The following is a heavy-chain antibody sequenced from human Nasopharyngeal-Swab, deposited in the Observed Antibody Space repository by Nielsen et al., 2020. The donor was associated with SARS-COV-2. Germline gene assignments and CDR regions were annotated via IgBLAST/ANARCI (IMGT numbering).Heavy chain of an antibody. CDR3: AKDTYDSSGYFRIYYYYGMDV. V-gene: IGHV1-46*02. J-gene: IGHJ6*02. D-gene: IGHD3-22*01. Sequence: ASVKVSCKASGYTFNNYYIHWVRQAPGQGLEWMGMINPGSGGTTYAQKFQGRVTMTRDTSTSTVFMDLSSLRSEDTAVYYCAKDTYDSSGYFRIYYYYGMDVWGQGTTVTVSS. CDR1: GYTFNNYY. CDR2: INPGSGGT.